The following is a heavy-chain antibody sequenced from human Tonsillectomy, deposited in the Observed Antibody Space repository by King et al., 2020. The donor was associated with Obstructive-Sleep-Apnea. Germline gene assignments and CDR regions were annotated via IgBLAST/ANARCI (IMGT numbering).Heavy chain of an antibody. CDR3: ARARGRIPLFDN. D-gene: IGHD5-18*01. CDR2: IYHSGIT. V-gene: IGHV4-31*03. J-gene: IGHJ3*02. Sequence: VQLQESGPRLVGPSQTLSLTCTVSGASISSGGYYWSWIRQHPEKGLEWIGYIYHSGITDYSPSLKTRLSISVDTSKNQFSLNLRSVTAADTAVYYCARARGRIPLFDNW. CDR1: GASISSGGYY.